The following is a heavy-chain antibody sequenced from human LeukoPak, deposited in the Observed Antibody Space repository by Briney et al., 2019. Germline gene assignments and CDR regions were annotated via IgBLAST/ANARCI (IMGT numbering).Heavy chain of an antibody. V-gene: IGHV4-61*05. Sequence: SETLSLTCTVSGGSISSSSYYWGWIRQPPGKGLEWIGYIYYSGSTSYNPSLKSRVTISVDTSKNQLSLKVNSVTAADTAVYYCARHTNGRFDSWGQGTLVTVSS. J-gene: IGHJ5*01. CDR2: IYYSGST. D-gene: IGHD1-1*01. CDR3: ARHTNGRFDS. CDR1: GGSISSSSYY.